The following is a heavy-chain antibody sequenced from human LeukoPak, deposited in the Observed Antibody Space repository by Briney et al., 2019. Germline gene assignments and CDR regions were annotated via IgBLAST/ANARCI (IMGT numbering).Heavy chain of an antibody. D-gene: IGHD3-22*01. Sequence: GGSLRLSCAASGFTFSSYAMSWVRQAPGKGLEWVSAISGSGGSTYYADSVKGRFTISRDNSKNTLYLQMNSLRDEDTAVYFCARRPYSDTSGRLSDVWGQGTTVTVSS. V-gene: IGHV3-23*01. CDR3: ARRPYSDTSGRLSDV. CDR2: ISGSGGST. J-gene: IGHJ6*02. CDR1: GFTFSSYA.